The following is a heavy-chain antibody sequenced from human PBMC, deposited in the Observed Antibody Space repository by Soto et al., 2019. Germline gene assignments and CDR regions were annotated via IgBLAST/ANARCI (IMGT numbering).Heavy chain of an antibody. J-gene: IGHJ4*02. CDR3: ARSTQYSASLEFDF. V-gene: IGHV1-2*02. D-gene: IGHD5-12*01. CDR2: INPDNGGT. CDR1: GYTFTDYF. Sequence: AAVKVSCKASGYTFTDYFIHWVRQAPGQGLEWMGWINPDNGGTVYAQNFQGRLTMARDTPVATVYMELSGLRSGDTAVYYCARSTQYSASLEFDFWGQGTRVTVYS.